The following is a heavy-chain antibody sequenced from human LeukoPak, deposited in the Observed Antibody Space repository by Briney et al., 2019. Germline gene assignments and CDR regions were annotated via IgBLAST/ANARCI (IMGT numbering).Heavy chain of an antibody. V-gene: IGHV4-4*02. Sequence: SETLSLTCTVSGGSISSSNWWSWVRQPPGKGLEWIGEIYHSGSTNYNPSLKSRVTISVDKSKNQFSLKLSSVTAADTAVYYCAREGLEWLSQYYYGMDVWGQGTTVTVSS. CDR1: GGSISSSNW. CDR2: IYHSGST. CDR3: AREGLEWLSQYYYGMDV. D-gene: IGHD3-3*01. J-gene: IGHJ6*02.